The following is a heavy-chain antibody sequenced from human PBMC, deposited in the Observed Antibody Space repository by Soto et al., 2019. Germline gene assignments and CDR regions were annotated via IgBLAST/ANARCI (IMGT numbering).Heavy chain of an antibody. V-gene: IGHV1-69*06. J-gene: IGHJ4*02. Sequence: QVQLVQSGAEVKKPGSSVKVSCKASGGTFSSYAISWVRQAPGQGLEWMGGIIPIFGTANYAQKFQGRVTITADKSTSTAYMELSSLRSEHTVVYYCARDFGDRSGYYAAYWGQGSLVSASS. D-gene: IGHD3-22*01. CDR2: IIPIFGTA. CDR1: GGTFSSYA. CDR3: ARDFGDRSGYYAAY.